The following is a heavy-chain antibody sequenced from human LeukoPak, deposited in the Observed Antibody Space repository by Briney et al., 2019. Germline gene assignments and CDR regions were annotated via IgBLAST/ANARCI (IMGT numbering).Heavy chain of an antibody. J-gene: IGHJ6*02. Sequence: GASVKVSCKASGGTFSSYAISWVRQAPGQGLEWMGWINPNSGGTNYAQKFQGRVTMTRDTSISTAYMELSRLRSDDTAVYYCARDEVPGTGYYYYGMDVWGQGTTVTVSS. V-gene: IGHV1-2*02. CDR2: INPNSGGT. D-gene: IGHD1-1*01. CDR3: ARDEVPGTGYYYYGMDV. CDR1: GGTFSSYA.